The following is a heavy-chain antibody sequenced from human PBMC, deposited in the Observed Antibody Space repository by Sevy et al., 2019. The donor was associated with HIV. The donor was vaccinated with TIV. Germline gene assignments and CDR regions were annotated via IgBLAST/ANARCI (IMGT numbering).Heavy chain of an antibody. CDR3: ARDLGDRTFRTFYFDY. CDR1: GFTFSSYA. Sequence: GGSLRLSCAASGFTFSSYAMGWVRQAPGKGLEWVSVFSAGGNTYYADSVKGGFTISRVDSKNAVFLQMDSLSAEDTAVYFCARDLGDRTFRTFYFDYWGQGTLVTVSS. CDR2: FSAGGNT. D-gene: IGHD3-16*01. V-gene: IGHV3-23*01. J-gene: IGHJ4*02.